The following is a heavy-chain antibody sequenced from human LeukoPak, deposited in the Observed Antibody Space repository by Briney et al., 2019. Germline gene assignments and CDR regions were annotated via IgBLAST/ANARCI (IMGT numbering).Heavy chain of an antibody. Sequence: PGGSLTLSCAASGFTFSSYAMSWVRQPPGKGLEWVSAISGSGGSTYYADTVKGRFTISRDNSKNTLYLQMNSLRAADTAVYYCAKDAIAAAKGGFDYWGQGTLVTVSS. D-gene: IGHD6-13*01. CDR2: ISGSGGST. CDR1: GFTFSSYA. CDR3: AKDAIAAAKGGFDY. J-gene: IGHJ4*02. V-gene: IGHV3-23*01.